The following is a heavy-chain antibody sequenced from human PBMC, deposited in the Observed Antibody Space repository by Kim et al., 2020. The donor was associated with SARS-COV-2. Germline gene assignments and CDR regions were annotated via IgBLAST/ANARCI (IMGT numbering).Heavy chain of an antibody. Sequence: SETLSLTCTVSGGSISSYYWSWIRQPPGKGLEWIGYIYYSGSTNYNPSLKSRVTISVDTSKNQFSLKLSSVTAADTAVYYCARRERSYFDYWGQGTLVTVSS. CDR3: ARRERSYFDY. CDR2: IYYSGST. J-gene: IGHJ4*02. D-gene: IGHD6-25*01. V-gene: IGHV4-59*08. CDR1: GGSISSYY.